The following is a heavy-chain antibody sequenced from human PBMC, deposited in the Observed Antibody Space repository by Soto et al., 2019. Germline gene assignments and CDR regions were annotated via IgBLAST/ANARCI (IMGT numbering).Heavy chain of an antibody. V-gene: IGHV1-2*04. Sequence: GASVKVSCKASGYTFTGYYMHWVRQAPGQGLEWMGWINPNSGGTNYAQKFQGWVTMTRDTSISTAYMELSRLRSDDTAVYYCARDLRDSSSWYKGYYYYGMDVWGQGTTVTVSS. CDR2: INPNSGGT. CDR3: ARDLRDSSSWYKGYYYYGMDV. J-gene: IGHJ6*02. CDR1: GYTFTGYY. D-gene: IGHD6-13*01.